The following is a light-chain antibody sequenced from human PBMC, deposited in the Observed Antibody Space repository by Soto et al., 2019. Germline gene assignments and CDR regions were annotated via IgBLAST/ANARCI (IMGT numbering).Light chain of an antibody. J-gene: IGKJ4*01. Sequence: DIQMTQSPSTLSASVGDRVTITCRASQSISSYLNWYQQKPGKAPKLLIYAASTLQSGVPSRFSGSGSGTDFTLTISSLQPEDFATYYCQQLERYPSTFGGGTKGDIK. CDR3: QQLERYPST. CDR2: AAS. CDR1: QSISSY. V-gene: IGKV1-39*01.